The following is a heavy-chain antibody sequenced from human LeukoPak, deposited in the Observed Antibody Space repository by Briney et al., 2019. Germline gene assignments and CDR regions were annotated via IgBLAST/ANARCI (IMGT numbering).Heavy chain of an antibody. J-gene: IGHJ1*01. Sequence: GESLKISCKGSGYSFTSYWIGWVRQMPGKGLEWMGIIYPGDSDTGYSPSFQGQVTISADKSISTAYLQWSSLKASDTAMYYCATMGIAVAGSVEYFQHWGQGTLVTVSS. CDR1: GYSFTSYW. V-gene: IGHV5-51*01. D-gene: IGHD6-19*01. CDR2: IYPGDSDT. CDR3: ATMGIAVAGSVEYFQH.